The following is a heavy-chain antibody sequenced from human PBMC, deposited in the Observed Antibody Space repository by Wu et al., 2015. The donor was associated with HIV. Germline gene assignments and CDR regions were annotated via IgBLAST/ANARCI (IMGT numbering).Heavy chain of an antibody. D-gene: IGHD3-9*01. V-gene: IGHV1-69*05. Sequence: QVHLVQFGGEVKKPGSSVKVTCKASGDGFTSYAVSWVRQAPGQGLEWMGGINPLFGGAYYAQKFQDRVTITTDGSTNTAYMELSSLRSEDTAVYYCARDLWNYDLLTGYPRNGAFDLWGRGTRVTVSS. CDR3: ARDLWNYDLLTGYPRNGAFDL. CDR2: INPLFGGA. J-gene: IGHJ3*01. CDR1: GDGFTSYA.